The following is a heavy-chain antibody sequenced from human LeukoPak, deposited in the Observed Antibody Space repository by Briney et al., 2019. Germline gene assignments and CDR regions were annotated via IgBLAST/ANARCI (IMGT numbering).Heavy chain of an antibody. D-gene: IGHD4-17*01. CDR3: ARGGSVTMVTTRHYYYYGMDV. V-gene: IGHV1-69*02. Sequence: SVKVSCKASGGTFSSYTISWVRQAPGQGLEWMGRIIPILGIANYAQKFQGRVTITADKSTSTAYMELSSLRSEDTAVYYCARGGSVTMVTTRHYYYYGMDVWGQGTTVTVSS. CDR1: GGTFSSYT. J-gene: IGHJ6*02. CDR2: IIPILGIA.